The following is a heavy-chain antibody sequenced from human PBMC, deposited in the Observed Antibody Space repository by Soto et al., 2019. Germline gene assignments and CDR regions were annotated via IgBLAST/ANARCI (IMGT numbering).Heavy chain of an antibody. V-gene: IGHV1-18*01. J-gene: IGHJ4*02. CDR1: GYTFIDYG. D-gene: IGHD4-4*01. CDR3: ARAGAAVTTGVDY. CDR2: ISLYDGNT. Sequence: QVQLVQSGVEVKEPGSSVKVSCKTSGYTFIDYGISWARQAPGQGLEWIGWISLYDGNTNYAPELQGRVTMTTDTCTGTAYMEVRSLTSDDTGVYYCARAGAAVTTGVDYWGQGTLVTVSS.